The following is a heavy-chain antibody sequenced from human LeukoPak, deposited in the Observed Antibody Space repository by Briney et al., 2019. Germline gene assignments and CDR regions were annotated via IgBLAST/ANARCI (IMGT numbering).Heavy chain of an antibody. D-gene: IGHD3-3*01. Sequence: ASVKVSCTASGYTFTSYGISWVRQAPGQGLEWMGWISAYNGNTNYAQKLQGRVTMTTDTSTSTAYMELRSLRSDDTAVYYCTRDARAPYDFWSGSLYGMDVWGQGTTVTVSS. V-gene: IGHV1-18*01. CDR2: ISAYNGNT. CDR3: TRDARAPYDFWSGSLYGMDV. CDR1: GYTFTSYG. J-gene: IGHJ6*02.